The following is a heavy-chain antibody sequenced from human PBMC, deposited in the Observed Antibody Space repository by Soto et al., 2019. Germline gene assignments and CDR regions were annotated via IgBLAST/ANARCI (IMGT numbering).Heavy chain of an antibody. V-gene: IGHV4-30-2*01. CDR3: ARRRFGAAAPLHNSECYFDY. CDR2: IYHSGST. CDR1: GGSISSGGYS. Sequence: PSETLSLTCAVSGGSISSGGYSWSWIRQPPGKGLEWIGYIYHSGSTYYNPSLKSRVTISVDRSKNQFSLKLSSVTAADTAVYYCARRRFGAAAPLHNSECYFDYWGQGTLVTVSS. J-gene: IGHJ4*02. D-gene: IGHD6-13*01.